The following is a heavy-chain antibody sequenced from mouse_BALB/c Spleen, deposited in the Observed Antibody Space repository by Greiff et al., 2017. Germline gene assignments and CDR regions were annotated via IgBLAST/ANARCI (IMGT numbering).Heavy chain of an antibody. CDR1: SYTFTDYA. D-gene: IGHD2-1*01. J-gene: IGHJ4*01. CDR3: AREGNYGDYYAMDY. Sequence: QVQLQQSGPELVRPGVSVKISCKGSSYTFTDYAMHWVKQSHAKSLEWIGVISTYYGNTNYNQKFKGKATMTVDKSSSTAYMELARLTSEDSAVYYCAREGNYGDYYAMDYWGQGTSGTVSS. V-gene: IGHV1-67*01. CDR2: ISTYYGNT.